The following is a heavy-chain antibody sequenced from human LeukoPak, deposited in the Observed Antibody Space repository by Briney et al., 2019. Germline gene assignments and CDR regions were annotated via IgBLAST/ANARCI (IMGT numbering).Heavy chain of an antibody. Sequence: GGSLRLSCAASGFTVSSNYMSWVRQAPGKGLEWVAIIKQDGSEKYYVDSVKGRFTISRDNAKNSLYLQMNSLRAEDTAVYYCARDNGDYWGQGTLVTVSS. CDR3: ARDNGDY. J-gene: IGHJ4*02. CDR1: GFTVSSNY. CDR2: IKQDGSEK. V-gene: IGHV3-7*01.